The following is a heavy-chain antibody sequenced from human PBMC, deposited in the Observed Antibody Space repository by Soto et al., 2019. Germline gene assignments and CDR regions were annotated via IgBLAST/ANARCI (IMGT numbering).Heavy chain of an antibody. J-gene: IGHJ4*02. Sequence: GGSLRLSCAASGFTFSSYGMHWVRQAPGKGLEWVAVIWYDGSNKYYADSVKGRFTISRDNSKNTLYLQMNSLRAEDTAVYYCAREAVTKSFDYWGQGTLVTVSS. CDR2: IWYDGSNK. V-gene: IGHV3-33*01. CDR3: AREAVTKSFDY. D-gene: IGHD4-4*01. CDR1: GFTFSSYG.